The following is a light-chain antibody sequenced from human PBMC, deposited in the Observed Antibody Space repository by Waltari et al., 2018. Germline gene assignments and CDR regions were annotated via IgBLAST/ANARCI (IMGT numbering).Light chain of an antibody. V-gene: IGLV1-44*01. CDR2: SNN. CDR3: AAWDDSLNGLWV. CDR1: SPNIGTNT. Sequence: QSVLTQPPSASGTPGQRVTISCSGISPNIGTNTVNWYQQLPGTAPKLLIYSNNQRPSGVPDRFSGSKSGTSASLAISGLQSEDEADYYCAAWDDSLNGLWVFGGGTKLTVL. J-gene: IGLJ3*02.